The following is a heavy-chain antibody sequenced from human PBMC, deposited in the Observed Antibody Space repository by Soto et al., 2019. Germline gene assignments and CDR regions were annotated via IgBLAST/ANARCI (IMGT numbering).Heavy chain of an antibody. V-gene: IGHV1-69*06. CDR2: IVPMFGTS. J-gene: IGHJ4*02. D-gene: IGHD3-3*01. Sequence: QERLVQSGAEVRKPGSSVKVSCKVTGGTSTRYAINWVRQAPGQGLEWMGGIVPMFGTSKYAQKFQGRVTITSDTSTNIAYMELRSLRSEDTAVYYCKRGAEYDFWSGYLWGQGTLVSVSS. CDR3: KRGAEYDFWSGYL. CDR1: GGTSTRYA.